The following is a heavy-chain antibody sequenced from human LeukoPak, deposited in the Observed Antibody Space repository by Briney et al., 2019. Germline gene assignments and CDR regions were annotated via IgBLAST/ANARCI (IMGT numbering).Heavy chain of an antibody. D-gene: IGHD3-3*01. J-gene: IGHJ6*03. CDR1: GFTFSLYW. CDR2: MKHDGSEK. CDR3: ARVGAYYDLWSGYSYYYYYMDV. Sequence: GGSLRLSCVGSGFTFSLYWMTWVRQAPGKGLEWVANMKHDGSEKYYVDSVKGRFTISRDNAKNSLYLQMNSLRAEDTAVYYCARVGAYYDLWSGYSYYYYYMDVWGKGTTVTVSS. V-gene: IGHV3-7*01.